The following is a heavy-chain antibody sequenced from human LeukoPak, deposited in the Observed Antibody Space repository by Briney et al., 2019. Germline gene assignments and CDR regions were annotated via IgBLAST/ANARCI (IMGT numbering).Heavy chain of an antibody. J-gene: IGHJ6*02. V-gene: IGHV3-30-3*01. Sequence: GRSLRLSCAASGFTFSNYAMHWVRQAPGKGLEWVAVISYDGSNKYYADSVKGRFTISRDNSKNTLYLQMNSLRAEDTAVYYCARPHGYSYGYRVHYYGMVVWGQGTTVTVSS. CDR3: ARPHGYSYGYRVHYYGMVV. D-gene: IGHD5-18*01. CDR2: ISYDGSNK. CDR1: GFTFSNYA.